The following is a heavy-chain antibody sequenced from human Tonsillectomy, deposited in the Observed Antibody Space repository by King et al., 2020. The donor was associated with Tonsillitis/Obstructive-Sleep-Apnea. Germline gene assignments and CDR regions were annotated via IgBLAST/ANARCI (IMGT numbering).Heavy chain of an antibody. CDR2: IDPSDSYT. J-gene: IGHJ3*02. Sequence: QLVQSGAEVKKPGESLRIYCKGSGYSFTSYWISWVRQMPGKGLEWMGRIDPSDSYTNYSPSFQGHVTISADKSISTAYLQWSSLKASDTAMYYCARIIVVVPAANDAFDIWGQGTMVTVSS. CDR3: ARIIVVVPAANDAFDI. D-gene: IGHD2-2*01. V-gene: IGHV5-10-1*01. CDR1: GYSFTSYW.